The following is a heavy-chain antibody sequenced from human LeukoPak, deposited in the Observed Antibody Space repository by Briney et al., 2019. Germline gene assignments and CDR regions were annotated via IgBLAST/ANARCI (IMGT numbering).Heavy chain of an antibody. Sequence: ASVKVSCKASGYTFTSYGISWVRQAPGQGLEWMGWISAYNGNTNYAQKLQGRVTMTTDTSTSTAYMELRSLRSDDTAVYYCARDDYGDYATPELDYWGQGTLVTVSS. D-gene: IGHD4-17*01. CDR1: GYTFTSYG. J-gene: IGHJ4*02. V-gene: IGHV1-18*01. CDR3: ARDDYGDYATPELDY. CDR2: ISAYNGNT.